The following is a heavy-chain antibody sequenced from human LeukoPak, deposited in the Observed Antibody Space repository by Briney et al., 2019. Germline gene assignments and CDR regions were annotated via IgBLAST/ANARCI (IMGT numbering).Heavy chain of an antibody. J-gene: IGHJ4*02. CDR3: LRDLNWSLDQ. Sequence: PSETLSLTCTVSGGSIRSSYYYWGWIRRPPGKGLEWVSAISGIGGSTYYADSVKGRFTISRDNSKNTFFLQMNSLRAEDTAVYYCLRDLNWSLDQWGQGTLVTVSS. D-gene: IGHD1-20*01. CDR1: GGSIRSSYYY. CDR2: ISGIGGST. V-gene: IGHV3-23*01.